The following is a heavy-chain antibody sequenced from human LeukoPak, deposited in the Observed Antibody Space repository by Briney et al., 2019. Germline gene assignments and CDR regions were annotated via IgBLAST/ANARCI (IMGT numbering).Heavy chain of an antibody. J-gene: IGHJ5*02. CDR2: MNPNSGNT. CDR3: ARGRGSGHKENWFDP. D-gene: IGHD6-19*01. V-gene: IGHV1-8*01. CDR1: GYTFTTYD. Sequence: ASVKVSCKASGYTFTTYDINWVRQATGQGLEWMGWMNPNSGNTGYTQKFQGGVTMTRNTSISTAYMELSSLRSEDTAVYYRARGRGSGHKENWFDPWGQGTLVTVSS.